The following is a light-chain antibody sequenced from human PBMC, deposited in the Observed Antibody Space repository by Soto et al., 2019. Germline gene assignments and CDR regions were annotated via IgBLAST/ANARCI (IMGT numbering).Light chain of an antibody. V-gene: IGKV3-11*01. CDR1: QSVSSY. CDR3: QQRSNWPSIT. Sequence: EIVLTLSPATLSLSPGERATLSCRASQSVSSYLAWYQQKPGQAPRLLIYDASNRATGIPARFSGSGSGTDFTLTINRLEPEDSAVYYCQQRSNWPSITVGQGTRLEIK. CDR2: DAS. J-gene: IGKJ5*01.